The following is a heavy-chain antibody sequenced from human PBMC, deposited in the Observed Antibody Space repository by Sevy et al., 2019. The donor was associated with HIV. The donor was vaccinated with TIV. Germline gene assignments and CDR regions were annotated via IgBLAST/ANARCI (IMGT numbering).Heavy chain of an antibody. D-gene: IGHD6-19*01. CDR1: GGSISSSNW. J-gene: IGHJ4*02. CDR3: ARVGGSSGWFDY. V-gene: IGHV4-4*02. CDR2: IYRSGST. Sequence: SETLSLTCAVSGGSISSSNWWSWVRQPPGKGLEWIGEIYRSGSTNYNPSLKSRVTISVDKSKNQFSLKLSSVTAADTAVYYCARVGGSSGWFDYWGQRTLVTVSS.